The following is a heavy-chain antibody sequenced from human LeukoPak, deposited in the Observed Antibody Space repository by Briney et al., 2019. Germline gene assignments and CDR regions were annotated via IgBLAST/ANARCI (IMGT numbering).Heavy chain of an antibody. CDR1: GFTFSYST. J-gene: IGHJ5*02. V-gene: IGHV3-21*01. D-gene: IGHD1-14*01. CDR3: VRIPNNAGFPNWFDP. Sequence: PGGSLRLSCAASGFTFSYSTMNWVRQAPGKGLEWVSSISSSSSNIYYSDSVRGRFTISRDNAKNPLYLQMNSLIAEDSAVYYCVRIPNNAGFPNWFDPWGQGTLVSVSS. CDR2: ISSSSSNI.